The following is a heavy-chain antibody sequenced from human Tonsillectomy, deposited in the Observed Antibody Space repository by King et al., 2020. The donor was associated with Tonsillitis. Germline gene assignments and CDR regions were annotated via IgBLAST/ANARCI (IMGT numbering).Heavy chain of an antibody. D-gene: IGHD1-26*01. CDR1: GGSIRSYF. Sequence: VQLQESGPGLVKPSETLSLTCTVSGGSIRSYFWSWIRQPPGKGLEWIGYIYYRRSTSQSPALKSRVTISVDTSKNQFSLKLKSVTAADTAVYYCARDLSGDGMDVWGQGTTVTVSS. V-gene: IGHV4-59*01. CDR3: ARDLSGDGMDV. CDR2: IYYRRST. J-gene: IGHJ6*02.